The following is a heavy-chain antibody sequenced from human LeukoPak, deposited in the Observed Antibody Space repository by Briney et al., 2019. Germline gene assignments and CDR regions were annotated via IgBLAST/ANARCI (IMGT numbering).Heavy chain of an antibody. J-gene: IGHJ3*02. V-gene: IGHV3-30*18. Sequence: GGSLRLSCAASGFTFSSYGMHWVRQAPGKGLEWVAVISYDGSNKYYADSVKGRFTISRDNSKTTLYLQMNSLRAEDTAVYYCAKVMYYYGSGTSAFDIWGQGTMVTVSS. CDR1: GFTFSSYG. CDR3: AKVMYYYGSGTSAFDI. CDR2: ISYDGSNK. D-gene: IGHD3-10*01.